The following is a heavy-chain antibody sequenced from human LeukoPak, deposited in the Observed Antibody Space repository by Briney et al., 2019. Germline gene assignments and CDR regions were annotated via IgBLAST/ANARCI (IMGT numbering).Heavy chain of an antibody. CDR3: ARVSYCSSTSCYVGDRWFDP. CDR1: VFTLSSYE. Sequence: PGGSLRLSCAASVFTLSSYEMNWVGQAAGKGLEGVSYISSIGSTIYYADSVKGRFTISRHNAKNSLYLQMNRLRAEDTAVYYCARVSYCSSTSCYVGDRWFDPWGQGTLVTVSS. D-gene: IGHD2-2*01. J-gene: IGHJ5*02. CDR2: ISSIGSTI. V-gene: IGHV3-48*03.